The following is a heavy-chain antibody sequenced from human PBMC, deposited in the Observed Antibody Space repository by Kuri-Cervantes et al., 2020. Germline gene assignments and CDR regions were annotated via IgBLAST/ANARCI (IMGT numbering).Heavy chain of an antibody. CDR1: GYTFTSYA. CDR3: ARGGARDGYIQKGDYFDY. D-gene: IGHD5-24*01. V-gene: IGHV1-3*01. Sequence: ASVKVSCKASGYTFTSYAIHWVRQAPGQRLEWMGWINAGNGNTKYSQKFQGRVTITRDTSASTAYMELSSLRSEDTAIYYCARGGARDGYIQKGDYFDYWGQGTLVTVSS. J-gene: IGHJ4*02. CDR2: INAGNGNT.